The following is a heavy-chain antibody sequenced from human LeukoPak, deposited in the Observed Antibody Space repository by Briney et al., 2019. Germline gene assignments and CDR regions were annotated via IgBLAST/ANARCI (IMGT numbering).Heavy chain of an antibody. CDR1: GFTFSSYS. CDR2: ISSSSSYI. CDR3: ARLATYYYDSSGYYHDY. V-gene: IGHV3-21*01. J-gene: IGHJ4*02. D-gene: IGHD3-22*01. Sequence: GGSLRLSCAASGFTFSSYSMNWVRQAPGKGLEWVSSISSSSSYIYCADSVKGRFTISRDNAKNSLYLQMNSLRAEDTAVYYCARLATYYYDSSGYYHDYWGQGTLVTVSS.